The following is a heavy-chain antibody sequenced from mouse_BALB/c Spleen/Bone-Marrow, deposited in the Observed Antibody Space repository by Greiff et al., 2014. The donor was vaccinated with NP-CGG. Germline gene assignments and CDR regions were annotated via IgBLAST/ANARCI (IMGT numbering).Heavy chain of an antibody. CDR2: ISYSGST. D-gene: IGHD1-1*01. CDR3: SRILLRSYAMDY. V-gene: IGHV3-8*02. Sequence: VHVKQSGPSLVKPSQTLSLTCSVTGDSITSGYWNWIRKFPGHKLEYMGYISYSGSTYYNPSLKSRISITRDTSKNQYYLQLKSVTTEYTATYYCSRILLRSYAMDYWGQGTSVTVSS. J-gene: IGHJ4*01. CDR1: GDSITSGY.